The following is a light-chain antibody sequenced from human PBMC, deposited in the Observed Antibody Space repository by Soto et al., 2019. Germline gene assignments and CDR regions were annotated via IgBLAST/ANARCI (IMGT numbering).Light chain of an antibody. CDR1: QSVSSY. Sequence: EILLTQSPATRSLSRGERATLSCRASQSVSSYLAWYQQKPGQAPRLLIYDASNRATGIPARFSGSGSGTDFTLTISSLEPEDFAVYYCQQRSNWPPITFGQGTRLEIK. CDR2: DAS. CDR3: QQRSNWPPIT. V-gene: IGKV3-11*01. J-gene: IGKJ5*01.